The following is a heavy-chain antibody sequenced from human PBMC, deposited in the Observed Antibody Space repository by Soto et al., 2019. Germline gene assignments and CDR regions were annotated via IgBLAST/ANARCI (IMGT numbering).Heavy chain of an antibody. D-gene: IGHD6-19*01. J-gene: IGHJ6*02. V-gene: IGHV3-23*01. CDR1: GFTFSSYA. CDR3: AKDIESIAVAGTENYYNYYYGMDV. Sequence: GGSLRLSCAASGFTFSSYAMSWVRQAPGKGLEWVSAISGSGGSTYYADSVKGRFTISRDNSKNTLYLQMNSLRAEDTAVYYCAKDIESIAVAGTENYYNYYYGMDVWGQGTTVTVSS. CDR2: ISGSGGST.